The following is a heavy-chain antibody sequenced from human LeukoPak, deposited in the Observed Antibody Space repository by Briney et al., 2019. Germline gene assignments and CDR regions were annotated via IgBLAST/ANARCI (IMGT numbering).Heavy chain of an antibody. CDR2: IKQDGSEK. Sequence: GGSLRPSCAASGFTFSNYWMNWVRQAPGKGLEWVANIKQDGSEKYYVDSVKGRFTISRDNAKNSLYLQMNSLRAEDTALYYCARVLRRSYYYDSGGYPEHWGQGTLVTVSS. CDR1: GFTFSNYW. CDR3: ARVLRRSYYYDSGGYPEH. D-gene: IGHD3-22*01. J-gene: IGHJ1*01. V-gene: IGHV3-7*01.